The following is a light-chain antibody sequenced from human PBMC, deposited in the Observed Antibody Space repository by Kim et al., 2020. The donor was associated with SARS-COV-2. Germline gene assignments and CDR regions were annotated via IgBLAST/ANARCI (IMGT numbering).Light chain of an antibody. CDR3: QQYGNSPRT. CDR2: GAS. CDR1: QSVGSSY. V-gene: IGKV3-20*01. J-gene: IGKJ2*01. Sequence: IVLTRSPGTLSLSPGERATLSCRASQSVGSSYLAWFRQKPGQAPRLLIYGASSRATGIPDRFSGSGSGTDFSLTISRLEPEDFAVYFCQQYGNSPRTFGQGTKLEI.